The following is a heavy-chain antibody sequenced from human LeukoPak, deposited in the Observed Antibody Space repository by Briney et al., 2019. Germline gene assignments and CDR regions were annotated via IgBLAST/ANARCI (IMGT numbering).Heavy chain of an antibody. CDR1: GFIFSIYE. D-gene: IGHD3-22*01. J-gene: IGHJ4*02. V-gene: IGHV3-48*03. CDR2: IGSSGYTV. CDR3: VSPPYYFDTTNYYVGY. Sequence: PGGSLRLSCAAPGFIFSIYEINWVRQAPGKGLEWVSDIGSSGYTVNYADSVKGRFTISRDNTKNSLYLQMNSLGAEDTAVYYCVSPPYYFDTTNYYVGYWGQGTLVTVSS.